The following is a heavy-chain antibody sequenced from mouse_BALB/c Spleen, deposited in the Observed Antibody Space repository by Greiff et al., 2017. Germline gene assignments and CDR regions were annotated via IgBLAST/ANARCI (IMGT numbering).Heavy chain of an antibody. CDR1: GFTFSSYA. D-gene: IGHD4-1*01. Sequence: EVKLMESGGGLVKPGGSLKLSCAASGFTFSSYAMSWVRQSPEKRLEWVAEISSGGSYTYYPDTVTGRFTISRDNAKNTLYLEMSSLRSEDTAMYYCARNWGHYYAMDYWGQGTSVTVSS. CDR3: ARNWGHYYAMDY. V-gene: IGHV5-9-4*01. J-gene: IGHJ4*01. CDR2: ISSGGSYT.